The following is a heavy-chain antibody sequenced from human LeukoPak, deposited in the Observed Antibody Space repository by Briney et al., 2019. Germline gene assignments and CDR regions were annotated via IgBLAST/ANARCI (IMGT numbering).Heavy chain of an antibody. V-gene: IGHV3-66*01. Sequence: GGSLRLSCAASGFTFSSYAMSWVRQAPGKGLEWVSVIYSGGSTYYADSVKGRFTISRDNSKNTLYLQMNSLRAEDTAVYYCARAAAPYYYYGMDVWGQGTAVTVSS. CDR3: ARAAAPYYYYGMDV. J-gene: IGHJ6*02. CDR1: GFTFSSYA. CDR2: IYSGGST. D-gene: IGHD6-6*01.